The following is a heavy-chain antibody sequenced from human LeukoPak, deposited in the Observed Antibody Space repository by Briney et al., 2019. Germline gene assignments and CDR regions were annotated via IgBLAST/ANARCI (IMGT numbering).Heavy chain of an antibody. CDR3: ARLPNDYDYVWGSYRYTSYYMDV. J-gene: IGHJ6*03. CDR2: IYYSGST. D-gene: IGHD3-16*02. V-gene: IGHV4-39*01. Sequence: SETLSLTCTVSGGSISSSSYYWGWIRRPPGKGLEWIGSIYYSGSTYYNPSLKSRVTISVDTSKNQFSLKLSSVTAADTAVYYCARLPNDYDYVWGSYRYTSYYMDVWGKGTTVTVSS. CDR1: GGSISSSSYY.